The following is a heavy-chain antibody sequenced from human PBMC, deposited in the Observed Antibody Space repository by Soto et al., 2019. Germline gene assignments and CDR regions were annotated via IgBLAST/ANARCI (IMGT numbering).Heavy chain of an antibody. J-gene: IGHJ6*02. D-gene: IGHD3-3*01. Sequence: PSETLSLTCTVSGGSISSCGYYWSWIRQHPGKGLEWVGYIYYSGSTYYNPSLKSRVTISVDTSKNQFSLKLSSVTAADTAVYYCARMSGSEYDFWSGYPPRAYYYYGMDVWGQGTTVTVSS. CDR1: GGSISSCGYY. CDR3: ARMSGSEYDFWSGYPPRAYYYYGMDV. V-gene: IGHV4-31*03. CDR2: IYYSGST.